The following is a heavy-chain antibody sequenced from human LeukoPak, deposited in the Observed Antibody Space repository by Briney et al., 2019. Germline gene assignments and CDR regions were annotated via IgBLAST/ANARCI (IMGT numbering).Heavy chain of an antibody. CDR1: GDSVSSNSAA. CDR3: AREFTSADHFDY. CDR2: TYYRSKWYN. V-gene: IGHV6-1*01. Sequence: SQTLSLTCAISGDSVSSNSAARHWIRQSPSRGLEWLGTTYYRSKWYNDYAVSVKSRITINSDTSKNQFSLHLNSVTPEDTAVYYCAREFTSADHFDYWGQGTLATVSS. J-gene: IGHJ4*02.